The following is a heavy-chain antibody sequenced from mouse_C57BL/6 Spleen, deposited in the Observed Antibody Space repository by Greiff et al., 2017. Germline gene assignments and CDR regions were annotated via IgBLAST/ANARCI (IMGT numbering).Heavy chain of an antibody. CDR1: GFNIKDYY. V-gene: IGHV14-1*01. CDR3: TAPCYGSSSWFAY. D-gene: IGHD1-1*01. Sequence: VQLQQSGAELVRPGASVKLSCTASGFNIKDYYMHWVKQRPEQGLEWIGRIDPEDGDTEYAPKFQGKATMTADTSSNTAYLQLSSLTSEDTAVYYGTAPCYGSSSWFAYWGQGTLVTVSA. CDR2: IDPEDGDT. J-gene: IGHJ3*01.